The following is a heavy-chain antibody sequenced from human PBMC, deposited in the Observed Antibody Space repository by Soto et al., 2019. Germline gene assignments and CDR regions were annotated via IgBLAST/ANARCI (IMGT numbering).Heavy chain of an antibody. J-gene: IGHJ4*02. CDR2: IKQDGSEK. V-gene: IGHV3-7*05. CDR3: ARVPRRYYDFWSGYYTTGYFDY. D-gene: IGHD3-3*01. CDR1: GFTFSSYW. Sequence: GGSLRLSCAASGFTFSSYWMSWVRQAPGRGLEWVANIKQDGSEKYYVDSVKGRFTISRDNAKNSLYLQMNSLRAEDTAVYYCARVPRRYYDFWSGYYTTGYFDYWGQGTLVTVSS.